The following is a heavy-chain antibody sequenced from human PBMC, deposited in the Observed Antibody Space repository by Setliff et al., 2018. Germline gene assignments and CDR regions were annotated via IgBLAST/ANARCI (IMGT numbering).Heavy chain of an antibody. CDR1: GYTFTSYY. J-gene: IGHJ4*02. CDR2: INPSGGFT. CDR3: ARELLFGGVIFGY. V-gene: IGHV1-46*01. D-gene: IGHD3-3*01. Sequence: GASVKVSCKASGYTFTSYYMHWVRQAPGQGLEWMGIINPSGGFTSYAQKFQGRVTMTRDTSTSTVYMELSSLRSGDTAMYYCARELLFGGVIFGYWGQGTLVTVSS.